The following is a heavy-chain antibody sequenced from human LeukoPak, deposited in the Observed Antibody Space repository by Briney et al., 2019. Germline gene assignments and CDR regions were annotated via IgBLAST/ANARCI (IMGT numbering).Heavy chain of an antibody. CDR1: GYSISSGYY. D-gene: IGHD4-23*01. CDR3: ARSDGSNSDYFDY. J-gene: IGHJ4*02. V-gene: IGHV4-38-2*02. CDR2: IYHSGST. Sequence: MPSETLSLTCTVSGYSISSGYYWGWIRQPPGKGLEWIGSIYHSGSTYYSPSLKSRVTISVDTSKNQFSLKLSSVTAADTAVYYCARSDGSNSDYFDYWGQGTLVTVSS.